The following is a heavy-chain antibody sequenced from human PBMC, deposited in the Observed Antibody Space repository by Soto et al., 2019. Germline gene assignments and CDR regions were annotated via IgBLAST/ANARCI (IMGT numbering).Heavy chain of an antibody. V-gene: IGHV4-34*01. CDR2: INHGGST. CDR3: ASSLLVDTAMAPFDY. CDR1: GGSFSGYY. J-gene: IGHJ4*02. D-gene: IGHD5-18*01. Sequence: SETLSLTCAVYGGSFSGYYWSWIRQPPGKGLEWIGEINHGGSTNYNPSLKSRVTISVDTSKNQFSLKLSSVTAADTAVYYCASSLLVDTAMAPFDYWGQGTLVTVSS.